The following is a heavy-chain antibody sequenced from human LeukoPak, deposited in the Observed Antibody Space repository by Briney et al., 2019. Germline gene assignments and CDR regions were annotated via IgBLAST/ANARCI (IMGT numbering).Heavy chain of an antibody. J-gene: IGHJ4*02. Sequence: SETLSLTCTVSGGSVSSGSYYWSWIRQPPGKGLEWIGYIYYSGSTNYNPSLKSRVTISVDTSKNQFSLKLSSVTAADTAVYYCASLAYCGGDCYTDFDYWGQGTLVIVSS. CDR1: GGSVSSGSYY. CDR3: ASLAYCGGDCYTDFDY. CDR2: IYYSGST. V-gene: IGHV4-61*01. D-gene: IGHD2-21*02.